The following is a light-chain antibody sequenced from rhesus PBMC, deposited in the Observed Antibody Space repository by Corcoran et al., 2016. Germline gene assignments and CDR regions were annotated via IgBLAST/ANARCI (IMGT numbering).Light chain of an antibody. J-gene: IGKJ2*01. V-gene: IGKV1S15*01. CDR3: QHGYGTPYS. CDR2: YAS. Sequence: DIQMTQSPSSLSASVGDTVTITCRASQGISNNLAWYQQKRGKVPKLLIYYASTLQSGVPSRFSGSGSGTYFTLTISSLQPEECATYYCQHGYGTPYSFGQGTKVEIK. CDR1: QGISNN.